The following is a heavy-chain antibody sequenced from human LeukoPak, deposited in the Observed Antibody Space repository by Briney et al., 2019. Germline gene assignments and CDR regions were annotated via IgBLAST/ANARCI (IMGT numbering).Heavy chain of an antibody. CDR1: GFTFSSYA. D-gene: IGHD2/OR15-2a*01. CDR3: AKALIVLPRYYYGMDV. V-gene: IGHV3-30-3*01. CDR2: ISYDGSNK. Sequence: GGSLRLSCAASGFTFSSYAMHWVRQAPGKGLEWVAVISYDGSNKYYADSVKGRFTISRDNSKNTLYLQMNSLRAEDTAVYYCAKALIVLPRYYYGMDVWGQGTTVTVSS. J-gene: IGHJ6*02.